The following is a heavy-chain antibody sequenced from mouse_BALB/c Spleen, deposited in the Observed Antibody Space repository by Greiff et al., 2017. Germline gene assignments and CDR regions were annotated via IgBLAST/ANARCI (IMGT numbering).Heavy chain of an antibody. CDR1: GFTFSSYA. J-gene: IGHJ3*01. Sequence: DVMLVESGGGLVKPGGSLKLSCAASGFTFSSYAMSWVRQTPEKRLEWVASISSGGSTYYPDSVKGRFTISRDNARNILYLQMSSLRSEDTAMYYCAREDGFFDYWGQGTLVTVSA. CDR2: ISSGGST. CDR3: AREDGFFDY. V-gene: IGHV5-6-5*01. D-gene: IGHD2-3*01.